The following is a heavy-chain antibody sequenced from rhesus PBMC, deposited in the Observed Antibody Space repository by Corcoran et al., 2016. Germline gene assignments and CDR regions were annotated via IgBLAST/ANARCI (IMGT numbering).Heavy chain of an antibody. CDR2: ISCSSGST. V-gene: IGHV4-99*01. CDR3: ARHRSTGSSPYWYFDI. D-gene: IGHD4-29*01. CDR1: GYYISSGYP. Sequence: QVQLQESGPGLVKPSETLSLTCAVSGYYISSGYPWGGLRQAPGKGLEYIGYISCSSGSTYYHPSLKSRVTISKDTSKNQFSLKLSSVTAADTAVYYCARHRSTGSSPYWYFDIWGPGTPITISS. J-gene: IGHJ2*01.